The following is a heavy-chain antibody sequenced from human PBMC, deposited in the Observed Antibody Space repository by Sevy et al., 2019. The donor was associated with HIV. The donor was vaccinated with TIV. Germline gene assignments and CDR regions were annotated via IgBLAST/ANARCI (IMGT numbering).Heavy chain of an antibody. J-gene: IGHJ3*02. V-gene: IGHV3-74*01. CDR1: GFTFSSYW. D-gene: IGHD2-21*02. CDR2: INSDGSST. Sequence: GGSLRLSCAASGFTFSSYWMHWVRQAPGKGLVWVSRINSDGSSTSYPDSVKGRFTISRDNAKNTLYLQMNSLRAEDTAVYYCASPFPAYCGGGCRIVLDAFDIWGQGTMVTVS. CDR3: ASPFPAYCGGGCRIVLDAFDI.